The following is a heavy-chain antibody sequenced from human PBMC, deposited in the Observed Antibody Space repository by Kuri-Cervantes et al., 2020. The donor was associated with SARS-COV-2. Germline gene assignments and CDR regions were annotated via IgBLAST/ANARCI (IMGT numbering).Heavy chain of an antibody. D-gene: IGHD2-2*01. J-gene: IGHJ4*02. Sequence: ESLKISCTVSGGSISSSSYYWGWIRQPPGKGLEWIGSIYYSGSTYYNPPLKSRVTISVDTSKNQFSLKLSSVTAADTAVYYCARQGTIVVVPAALKTYFDYWGQGTLVTVSS. CDR1: GGSISSSSYY. CDR2: IYYSGST. CDR3: ARQGTIVVVPAALKTYFDY. V-gene: IGHV4-39*01.